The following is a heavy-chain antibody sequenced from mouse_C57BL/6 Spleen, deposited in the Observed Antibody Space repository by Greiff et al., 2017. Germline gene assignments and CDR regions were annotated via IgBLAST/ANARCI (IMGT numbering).Heavy chain of an antibody. CDR2: IYPGDGDT. CDR3: ALYYDYDDY. Sequence: QVQLQQSGPELVKPGASVKISCKASGYAFSSSWMNWVKQRPGKGLEWIGRIYPGDGDTNYNGKFKGKATLTADKSSSTAYMQLSSLTSEDSAVYFCALYYDYDDYWGEGTTLTVFS. CDR1: GYAFSSSW. J-gene: IGHJ2*01. V-gene: IGHV1-82*01. D-gene: IGHD2-4*01.